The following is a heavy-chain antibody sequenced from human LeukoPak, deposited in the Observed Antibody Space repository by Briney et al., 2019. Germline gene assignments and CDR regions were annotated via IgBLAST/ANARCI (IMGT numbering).Heavy chain of an antibody. CDR2: IYYSGST. D-gene: IGHD6-19*01. V-gene: IGHV4-61*08. J-gene: IGHJ4*02. Sequence: SETLSLTCTVSGGSISSGGYYWSWIRQHPGKGLEWIGYIYYSGSTNYNPSLKSRVTISVDTSKNQFSLKLSSVTAADTAVYYCARHYSSGWYEGWYYWGQGILVTVSS. CDR1: GGSISSGGYY. CDR3: ARHYSSGWYEGWYY.